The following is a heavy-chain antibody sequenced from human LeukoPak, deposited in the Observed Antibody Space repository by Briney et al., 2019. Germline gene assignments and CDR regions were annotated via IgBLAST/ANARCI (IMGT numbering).Heavy chain of an antibody. J-gene: IGHJ4*02. CDR2: INAGNGNT. Sequence: GASVKVSCKASGYTFTSYAMHWVRQAPGQRLEWMGWINAGNGNTKCSQKFQGRVTITRDTSASTAYMELSSLRSEDTAVYYCARPSPYSSSWYAYFDYWGQGTLVTVSS. CDR3: ARPSPYSSSWYAYFDY. V-gene: IGHV1-3*01. CDR1: GYTFTSYA. D-gene: IGHD6-13*01.